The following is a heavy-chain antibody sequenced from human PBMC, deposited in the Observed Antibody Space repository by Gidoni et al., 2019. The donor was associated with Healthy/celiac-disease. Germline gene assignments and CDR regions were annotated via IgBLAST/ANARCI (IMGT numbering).Heavy chain of an antibody. J-gene: IGHJ4*02. CDR1: GFNFSGSA. Sequence: EVQLVESGGGLVQPGGSLKLPRAASGFNFSGSAMHLVRQASGKGLEWVGRIRIKANSYATAYAASVKGRFTISRDDSKNTAYLQMNSLKTEDTAVYYCTRLDVSYYYDSSGYRRSGWGQGTLVTVSS. CDR2: IRIKANSYAT. CDR3: TRLDVSYYYDSSGYRRSG. V-gene: IGHV3-73*01. D-gene: IGHD3-22*01.